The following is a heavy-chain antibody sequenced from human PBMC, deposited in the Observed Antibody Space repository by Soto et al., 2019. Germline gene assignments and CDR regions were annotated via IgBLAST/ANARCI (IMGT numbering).Heavy chain of an antibody. CDR1: GGTFSSYA. Sequence: SVKVSCKASGGTFSSYAISWVRQAPGQGLEWMGGIIPIFGTANYAQKFQGRVTITADEFTSTAYMELSSLRSEDTAVYYCARGSRDNYDILTGYYFYYFDYWGQGTLVTVSS. CDR3: ARGSRDNYDILTGYYFYYFDY. V-gene: IGHV1-69*13. J-gene: IGHJ4*02. D-gene: IGHD3-9*01. CDR2: IIPIFGTA.